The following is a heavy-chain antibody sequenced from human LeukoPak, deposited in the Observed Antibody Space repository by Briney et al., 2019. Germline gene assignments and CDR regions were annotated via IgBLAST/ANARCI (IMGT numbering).Heavy chain of an antibody. Sequence: PSETLSLTCTVSGGSISSGSYYWSWIRQPAGKGLEWIGRIYTSGSTNYNPSLKSRVTISVDTSKNQFPLKLSSVTAADTAVYYCARMKYRGATEAYYMDVWGKGTTVTVSS. D-gene: IGHD1-26*01. J-gene: IGHJ6*03. CDR2: IYTSGST. V-gene: IGHV4-61*02. CDR1: GGSISSGSYY. CDR3: ARMKYRGATEAYYMDV.